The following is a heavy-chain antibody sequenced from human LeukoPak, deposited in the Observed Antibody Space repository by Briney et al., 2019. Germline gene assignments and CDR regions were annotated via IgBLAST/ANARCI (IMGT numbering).Heavy chain of an antibody. CDR2: VYSGGST. Sequence: GGSLRLSCAASGFTVSSNYMSWVRQAPGKGLEWVSVVYSGGSTYYADSVRGRFSISRDNSKNTLYLQMNSLRAEDTAVYYCARERGDYWGQGTLVTVSS. CDR3: ARERGDY. V-gene: IGHV3-53*01. J-gene: IGHJ4*02. CDR1: GFTVSSNY.